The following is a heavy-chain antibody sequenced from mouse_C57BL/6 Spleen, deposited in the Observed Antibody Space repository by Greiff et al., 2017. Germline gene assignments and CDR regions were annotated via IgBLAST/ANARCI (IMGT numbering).Heavy chain of an antibody. CDR2: IRSKSNNYAT. D-gene: IGHD2-5*01. J-gene: IGHJ4*01. V-gene: IGHV10-1*01. Sequence: EVQRVESGGGLVQPKGSLKLSCAASGFSFNTYAMNWVRQAPGKGLEWVARIRSKSNNYATYYADSVKDRFTISRDDSESMLYLQMNNLKTEDTAMYYCVRYSNYLYAMDYWGQGTSVTVSS. CDR3: VRYSNYLYAMDY. CDR1: GFSFNTYA.